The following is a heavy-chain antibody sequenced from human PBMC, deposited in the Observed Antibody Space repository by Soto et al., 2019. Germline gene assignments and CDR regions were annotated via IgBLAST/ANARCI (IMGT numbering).Heavy chain of an antibody. CDR1: GYSFSNYW. D-gene: IGHD5-12*01. V-gene: IGHV5-51*01. J-gene: IGHJ4*01. Sequence: GESLKISCKGSGYSFSNYWIGWVRQMPGKGLEWMGVIYPGDSDTTYSPSFQGQVTISADKSINTAYLQWSSLKASDTAMYYCARRMQMATIDFDYWGQGTLVTVLL. CDR3: ARRMQMATIDFDY. CDR2: IYPGDSDT.